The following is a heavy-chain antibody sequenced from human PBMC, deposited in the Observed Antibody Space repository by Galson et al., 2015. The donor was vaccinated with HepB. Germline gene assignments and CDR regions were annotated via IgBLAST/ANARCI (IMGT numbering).Heavy chain of an antibody. CDR1: GGTFSSYA. CDR2: IIPIFGTA. CDR3: ARAGRVVGYCSGGSCYGNWFDP. Sequence: SVKVSCKAFGGTFSSYAISWVRQAPGQGLEWMGGIIPIFGTANYAQKFQGRVTITADESTSTAYMELSSLRSEDTAVYYCARAGRVVGYCSGGSCYGNWFDPWGQGTLVTVSS. D-gene: IGHD2-15*01. J-gene: IGHJ5*02. V-gene: IGHV1-69*13.